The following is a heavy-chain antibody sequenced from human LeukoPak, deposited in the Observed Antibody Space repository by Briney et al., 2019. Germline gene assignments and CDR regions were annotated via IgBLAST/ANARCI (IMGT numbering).Heavy chain of an antibody. CDR3: ARDLRNYDSSGEFDP. CDR2: IIPIFGTA. CDR1: GGTFSSYA. D-gene: IGHD3-22*01. Sequence: SVKASCKASGGTFSSYAINWVRQAPGQGLEWMGGIIPIFGTANYAQKFQGRVTITADESTSTAYMELSSLRSEDTAVYYCARDLRNYDSSGEFDPWGQGTLVTVSS. V-gene: IGHV1-69*13. J-gene: IGHJ5*02.